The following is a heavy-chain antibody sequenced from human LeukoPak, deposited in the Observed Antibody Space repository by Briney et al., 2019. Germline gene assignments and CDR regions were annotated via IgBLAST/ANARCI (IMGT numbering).Heavy chain of an antibody. V-gene: IGHV3-23*01. CDR2: ISGSGGST. J-gene: IGHJ3*02. Sequence: PGGSLRLSCAASGFTFSDYYMGWNRQAPGKGLEWVSAISGSGGSTYYADSVKGRFTISRDNSKNTLYLQMNSLRAEDTAVYYCAKGPYIDIWGQGTMVTVSS. CDR3: AKGPYIDI. CDR1: GFTFSDYY.